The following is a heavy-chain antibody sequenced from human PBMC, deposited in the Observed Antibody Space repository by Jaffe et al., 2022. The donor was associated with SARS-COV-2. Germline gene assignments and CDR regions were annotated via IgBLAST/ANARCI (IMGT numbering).Heavy chain of an antibody. Sequence: QVHLVESGGGVVQPGRSLRLSCAASGFTFSTYGMHWVRQAPGKGLEWVAVISYDGSNKYYADSVKGRFTISRDNSKNMMYLQMNSLRAEDTAVYYCAKDQMSYGFTGPVDYWGQGTLVTVSS. CDR2: ISYDGSNK. J-gene: IGHJ4*02. CDR1: GFTFSTYG. V-gene: IGHV3-30*18. D-gene: IGHD3-16*01. CDR3: AKDQMSYGFTGPVDY.